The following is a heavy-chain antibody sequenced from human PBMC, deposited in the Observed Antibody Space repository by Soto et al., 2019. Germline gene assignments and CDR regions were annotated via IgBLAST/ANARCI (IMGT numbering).Heavy chain of an antibody. V-gene: IGHV1-69*01. CDR1: GGTPSNSA. CDR2: IIPVFGLV. J-gene: IGHJ6*02. D-gene: IGHD3-22*01. Sequence: QVHLLLQSGAEVKKPGSSVKVSCKASGGTPSNSAISWVRQAPGQGLECMGGIIPVFGLVKYAQNFQGRVTITADESTNTAYVEMSSLRPADTAVYYCAGGRIVVVGGRAYYGMDVWGQGTKVTVSS. CDR3: AGGRIVVVGGRAYYGMDV.